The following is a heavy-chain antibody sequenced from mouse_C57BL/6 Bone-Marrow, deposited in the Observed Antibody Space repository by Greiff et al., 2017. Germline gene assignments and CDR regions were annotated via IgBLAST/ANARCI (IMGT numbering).Heavy chain of an antibody. CDR1: YTFSRRVH. CDR3: SEDDAVYYCAGNYYGGLFLDY. CDR2: GQGLEWIG. Sequence: VQLQESGPELARPWASVKISCQAFYTFSRRVHFAIRDTNYWMQWVKQRPGQGLEWIGAIYPGNGDTSYNQKFKGTATLTADKSSSTDYMQLSNLTSEDDAVYYCAGNYYGGLFLDYWGQGTTLTVSS. J-gene: IGHJ2*01. V-gene: IGHV1-87*01. D-gene: IGHD1-1*01.